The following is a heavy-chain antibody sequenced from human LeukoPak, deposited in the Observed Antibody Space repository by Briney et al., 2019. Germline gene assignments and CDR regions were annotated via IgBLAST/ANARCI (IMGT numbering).Heavy chain of an antibody. CDR1: GYTFTSYG. J-gene: IGHJ3*02. CDR2: ISAYNGNT. Sequence: ASVKVSCKASGYTFTSYGISWVRQAPGQGLEWMGWISAYNGNTNYAQKLQGRVTMTTDTSTSTAYMELRSLRSDDTAVYYCARADGVKMATGSAFDIWGQGTMVTVSS. CDR3: ARADGVKMATGSAFDI. V-gene: IGHV1-18*01. D-gene: IGHD5-24*01.